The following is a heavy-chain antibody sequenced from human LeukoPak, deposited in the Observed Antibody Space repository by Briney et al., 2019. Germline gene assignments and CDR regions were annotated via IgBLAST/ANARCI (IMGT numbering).Heavy chain of an antibody. Sequence: ASVKVSCKASGGTFSSYAISWVRQATGQRLEWMGGIIPIFGTANYAQKFQGRVTITTDESTSTAYMELSSLRSEDTAVYYCARDLGDGYNNWGQGTLVTVSS. CDR3: ARDLGDGYNN. J-gene: IGHJ4*02. V-gene: IGHV1-69*05. CDR2: IIPIFGTA. D-gene: IGHD5-24*01. CDR1: GGTFSSYA.